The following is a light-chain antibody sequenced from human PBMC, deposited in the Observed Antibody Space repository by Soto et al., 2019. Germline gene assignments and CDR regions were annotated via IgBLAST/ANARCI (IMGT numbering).Light chain of an antibody. CDR2: DAS. CDR1: QSVSSY. J-gene: IGKJ3*01. V-gene: IGKV3-11*01. Sequence: EIVLTQSPATLSLSPGERATLSCRASQSVSSYLAWYQQKPGQAPRLLIYDASNRATCIPARFSGSGSGTDFTLTTSSLEPEDFAVYDCQQRRNWPPTFGPGTKVDI. CDR3: QQRRNWPPT.